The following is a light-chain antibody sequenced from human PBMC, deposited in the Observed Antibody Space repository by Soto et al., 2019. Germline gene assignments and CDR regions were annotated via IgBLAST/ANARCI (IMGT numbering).Light chain of an antibody. J-gene: IGKJ3*01. CDR3: QHYNIWPPT. CDR1: QSVSSN. V-gene: IGKV3-15*01. Sequence: EIVMTQSPATLSVFPGERATPSCRASQSVSSNLAWYQQKPGQAPRLLIYDTSTRATGIPARFSGSGSGTEFTLPISSLHSEDFAVYYCQHYNIWPPTFGRGTKVDIK. CDR2: DTS.